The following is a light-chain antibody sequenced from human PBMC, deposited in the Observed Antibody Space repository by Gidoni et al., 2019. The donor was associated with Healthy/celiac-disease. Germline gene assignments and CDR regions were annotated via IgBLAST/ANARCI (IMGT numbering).Light chain of an antibody. J-gene: IGKJ1*01. Sequence: DIQMTQSPSSLSASVGDRVPITCRASQSISSYLNWYQQKPGKAPKLLIYAASSLQSGVPSRFSGSGSGTDFTLTISSLQPEDFATYYCQQSYSTPRTFXQXTKVEIK. CDR1: QSISSY. CDR3: QQSYSTPRT. CDR2: AAS. V-gene: IGKV1-39*01.